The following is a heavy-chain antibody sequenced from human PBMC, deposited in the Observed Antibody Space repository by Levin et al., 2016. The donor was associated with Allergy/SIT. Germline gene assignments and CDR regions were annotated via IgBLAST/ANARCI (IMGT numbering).Heavy chain of an antibody. D-gene: IGHD3-10*01. CDR3: AKDGVTIHPKYYFDY. CDR2: IIPIFGTA. J-gene: IGHJ4*02. CDR1: GGTFSSYA. V-gene: IGHV1-69*13. Sequence: SVKVSCKASGGTFSSYAISWVRQAPGQGLEWMGGIIPIFGTANYAQKFQGRVTITADESTSTAYMELSSLRSEDTAVYYCAKDGVTIHPKYYFDYWGQGTLVTVSS.